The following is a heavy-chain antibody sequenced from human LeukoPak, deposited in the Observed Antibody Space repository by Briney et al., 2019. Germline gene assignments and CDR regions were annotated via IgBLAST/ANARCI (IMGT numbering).Heavy chain of an antibody. V-gene: IGHV3-53*01. J-gene: IGHJ2*01. CDR3: VRLNWNDELAGWLYPWKRENDL. Sequence: GGFLRLSRVVSGFTVSYNYASWVCQSPGKGLEWVSVIYSDGSTFHADSVKGRFILSRDVSKSTIHLQRKSLRVNDTPLYYFVRLNWNDELAGWLYPWKRENDL. D-gene: IGHD1-1*01. CDR1: GFTVSYNY. CDR2: IYSDGST.